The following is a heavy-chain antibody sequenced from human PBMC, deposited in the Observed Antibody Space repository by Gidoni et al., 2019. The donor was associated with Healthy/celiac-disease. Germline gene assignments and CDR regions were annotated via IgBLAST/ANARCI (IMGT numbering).Heavy chain of an antibody. CDR3: ARRCQTGTRGGSVDY. D-gene: IGHD1-7*01. CDR1: GGSISSSSYY. CDR2: IYYSGST. V-gene: IGHV4-39*01. Sequence: QLQLQESGPGLVKPSETLSLTCTVSGGSISSSSYYWGWIRQPPGKGLEWIGSIYYSGSTYYNPSLKSRVTISVDTSKNQFSLKLSSVTAADTAVYYCARRCQTGTRGGSVDYWGQGTLVTVSS. J-gene: IGHJ4*02.